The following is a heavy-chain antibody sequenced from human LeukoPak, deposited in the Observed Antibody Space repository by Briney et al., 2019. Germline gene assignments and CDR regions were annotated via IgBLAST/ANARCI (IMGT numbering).Heavy chain of an antibody. CDR3: ARLGYCSSTSCPNFYYYYGMDV. CDR2: ISYDGSNK. Sequence: GGSLRLSCAASGFTFSSYAMSWVRQAPGKGLEWVAVISYDGSNKYYADSVKGRFTISRDNSKNTLYLQMNSLRAEDTAVYYCARLGYCSSTSCPNFYYYYGMDVWGQGTTVTVSS. CDR1: GFTFSSYA. V-gene: IGHV3-30-3*01. D-gene: IGHD2-2*01. J-gene: IGHJ6*02.